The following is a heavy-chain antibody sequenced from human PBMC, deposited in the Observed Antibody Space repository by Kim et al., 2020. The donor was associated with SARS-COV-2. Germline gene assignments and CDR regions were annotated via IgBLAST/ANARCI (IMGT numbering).Heavy chain of an antibody. V-gene: IGHV3-48*03. CDR2: ISSSGSAT. Sequence: GGSLRLSCAASEFTFSGYDMNWVRQAPGQGPEWVSYISSSGSATYYADSVRGRFTISRDNAKNSLYLQMNSLRAEDTAVYYCASPRSSSGWYYYWGQGT. CDR3: ASPRSSSGWYYY. J-gene: IGHJ4*02. D-gene: IGHD6-19*01. CDR1: EFTFSGYD.